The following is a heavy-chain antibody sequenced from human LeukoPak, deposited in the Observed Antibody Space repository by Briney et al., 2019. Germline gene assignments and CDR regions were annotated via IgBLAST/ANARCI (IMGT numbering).Heavy chain of an antibody. CDR1: GFTFSSYV. Sequence: PGGSLRLSCAASGFTFSSYVMTWVRQAPGKGLEWVSSISNSGDYTYFAASVKGRFTISRDNSKNTLYLQMNRLRADDTAVYYCAKQLLGTYYFDYWGQGTLVTVSS. CDR3: AKQLLGTYYFDY. D-gene: IGHD7-27*01. CDR2: ISNSGDYT. J-gene: IGHJ4*02. V-gene: IGHV3-23*01.